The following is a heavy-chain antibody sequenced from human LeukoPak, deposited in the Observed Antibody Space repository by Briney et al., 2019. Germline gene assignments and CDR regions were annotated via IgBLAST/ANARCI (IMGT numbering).Heavy chain of an antibody. Sequence: NTGGSLRLSCAASGFTFSSYSMNWVRQPPGKGLEWLGEINHSGSTNYNPSLKSRVTISVDTSKNQFSLKLSSVTAADTAVYYCAREEPTARQDAFDIWGQGTMVTVSS. D-gene: IGHD1-14*01. V-gene: IGHV4-34*01. J-gene: IGHJ3*02. CDR2: INHSGST. CDR1: GFTFSSYS. CDR3: AREEPTARQDAFDI.